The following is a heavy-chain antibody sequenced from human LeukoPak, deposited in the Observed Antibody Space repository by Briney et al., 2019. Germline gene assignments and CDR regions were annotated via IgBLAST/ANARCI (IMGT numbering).Heavy chain of an antibody. CDR2: ISYGGSNK. CDR3: ARDWDYKMATIPGY. D-gene: IGHD5-24*01. CDR1: GFTFSSYA. J-gene: IGHJ4*02. V-gene: IGHV3-30-3*01. Sequence: PGGSLRLSCAASGFTFSSYAMHWVRQAPGKGLEWVAVISYGGSNKYYADSVKGRFTISRDNSKNTLYLQMSSLRAEDTAVYYCARDWDYKMATIPGYWGQGTLVTVSS.